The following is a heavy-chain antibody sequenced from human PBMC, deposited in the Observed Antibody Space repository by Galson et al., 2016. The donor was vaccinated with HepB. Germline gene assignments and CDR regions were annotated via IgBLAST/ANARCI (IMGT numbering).Heavy chain of an antibody. CDR3: ARGRGYSGYGAYNWFDP. CDR1: GFPFSIYG. V-gene: IGHV3-21*01. D-gene: IGHD5-12*01. CDR2: ISSSSAFI. Sequence: SLRLSCAASGFPFSIYGMNWVRQAPGKGLEWVSSISSSSAFIYYADSLKGRFTISRDNAKDSLYLQINSLRGEDTAVYYCARGRGYSGYGAYNWFDPWGQGTLVTVSS. J-gene: IGHJ5*02.